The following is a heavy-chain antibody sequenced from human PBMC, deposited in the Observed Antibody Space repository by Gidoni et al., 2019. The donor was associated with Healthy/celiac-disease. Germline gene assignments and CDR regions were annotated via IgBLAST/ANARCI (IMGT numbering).Heavy chain of an antibody. J-gene: IGHJ4*02. CDR3: AKDTRLYYDSSGYLDY. D-gene: IGHD3-22*01. V-gene: IGHV3-9*01. Sequence: EVQLVESGGGLVQPGRSLRLFCAASGFTFDDYAMHWVRQAPGKGLEWVSGISWNSGSIGYADSVKGRFTISRDNAKNSLYLQMNSLRAEDTALYYCAKDTRLYYDSSGYLDYWGQGTLVTVSS. CDR2: ISWNSGSI. CDR1: GFTFDDYA.